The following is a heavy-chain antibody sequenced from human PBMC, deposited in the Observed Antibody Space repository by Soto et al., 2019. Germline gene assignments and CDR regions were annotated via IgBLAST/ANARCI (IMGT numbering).Heavy chain of an antibody. Sequence: EVQLVESGGGLVRPGGCLRLSCAASGFTFSYYWMHWFRQAPGKGLVWVSRIHSDGSSTTYADFVKGRFIISRDNARNTVDLQMNRVRVEDTAVYYCARGDRGAFDLWGQGTVVTVSS. CDR2: IHSDGSST. J-gene: IGHJ3*01. V-gene: IGHV3-74*01. D-gene: IGHD1-26*01. CDR3: ARGDRGAFDL. CDR1: GFTFSYYW.